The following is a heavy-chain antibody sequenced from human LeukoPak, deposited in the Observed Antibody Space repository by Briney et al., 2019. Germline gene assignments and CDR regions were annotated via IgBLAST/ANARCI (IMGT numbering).Heavy chain of an antibody. V-gene: IGHV3-53*01. CDR3: ARENSGEYGGFDY. J-gene: IGHJ4*02. CDR2: IYRSGST. D-gene: IGHD4-23*01. Sequence: GGSLRLSCAASGFTVSSNYMSWARQAPGKGLEWVSVIYRSGSTYYADSVKGRFTISRDNSKNTLYLQMNSLRAEDTAVYYCARENSGEYGGFDYWGQGALVTVSS. CDR1: GFTVSSNY.